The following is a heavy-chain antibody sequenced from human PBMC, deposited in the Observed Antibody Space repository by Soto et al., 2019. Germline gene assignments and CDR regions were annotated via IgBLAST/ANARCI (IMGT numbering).Heavy chain of an antibody. CDR3: ARVGSSSPQTYYYYGMDV. CDR2: ISYSATT. D-gene: IGHD6-13*01. Sequence: SETLSLTCTVSGGSITSRPYNWGWIRQSPKKGLEWIGTISYSATTYYNLSLKSRVTMSVDTSRNQFSLKVTSVTAADTAVYYCARVGSSSPQTYYYYGMDVWGQGTTVTVSS. CDR1: GGSITSRPYN. J-gene: IGHJ6*02. V-gene: IGHV4-39*01.